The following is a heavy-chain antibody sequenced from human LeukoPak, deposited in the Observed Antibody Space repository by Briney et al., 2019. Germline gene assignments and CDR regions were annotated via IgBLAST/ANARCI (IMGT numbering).Heavy chain of an antibody. CDR1: GGSFSGYY. J-gene: IGHJ4*02. D-gene: IGHD5-18*01. V-gene: IGHV4-34*01. Sequence: SETLSLTCAVYGGSFSGYYWSWIRQPPGKGLEWIGEINHSGSTNYNPSLKSRVTISVDTSKNQFSLKLSSVTAADTAVYYCASPERGYSYGYNYWGQGTLVTVSS. CDR3: ASPERGYSYGYNY. CDR2: INHSGST.